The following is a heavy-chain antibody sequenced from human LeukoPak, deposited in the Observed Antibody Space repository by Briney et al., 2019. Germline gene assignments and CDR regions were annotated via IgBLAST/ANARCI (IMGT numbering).Heavy chain of an antibody. CDR1: GFTFSSYG. J-gene: IGHJ4*02. CDR3: ARSQLPRVYYFDY. CDR2: ISGSGGST. D-gene: IGHD2-2*01. V-gene: IGHV3-23*01. Sequence: PGGSLRLSCAASGFTFSSYGMSWVRQAPGKGLEWVSAISGSGGSTYYADSVKGRFTISRDNSKNTLYLQMNSLRAEDTAVYYCARSQLPRVYYFDYWGQGTLVTVSS.